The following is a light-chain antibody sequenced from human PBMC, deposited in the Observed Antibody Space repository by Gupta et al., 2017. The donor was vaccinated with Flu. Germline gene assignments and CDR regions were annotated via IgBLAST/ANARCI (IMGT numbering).Light chain of an antibody. CDR1: GSNIGNNY. V-gene: IGLV1-51*02. CDR2: ENN. Sequence: SGSNIGNNYVSWYQQLPGTTPKLLVYENNKRPSGIPDRFSGSKSGTSATLGITGLQTGDEADYYCGAWDSSLSVWVFGGGTKLTVL. J-gene: IGLJ3*02. CDR3: GAWDSSLSVWV.